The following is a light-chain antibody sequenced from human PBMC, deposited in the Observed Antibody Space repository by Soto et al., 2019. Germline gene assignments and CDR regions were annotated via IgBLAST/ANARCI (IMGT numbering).Light chain of an antibody. Sequence: EIVLTQSPATLSVSPGQGATLSCRASQAIDNNLAWYQQKPGQSPRLLIYRASTRAPGTPARFSGGGAGTEFTLTIRSLQSEDFAVYSCQQYNNWPQTFGQGTKLEI. J-gene: IGKJ2*01. CDR2: RAS. CDR1: QAIDNN. V-gene: IGKV3-15*01. CDR3: QQYNNWPQT.